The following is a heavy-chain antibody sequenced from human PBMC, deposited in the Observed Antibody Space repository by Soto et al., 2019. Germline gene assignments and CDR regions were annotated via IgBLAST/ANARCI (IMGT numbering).Heavy chain of an antibody. V-gene: IGHV4-39*01. CDR2: VYKSGST. D-gene: IGHD4-4*01. CDR3: ASQRDGYSIDY. J-gene: IGHJ4*02. CDR1: GDSITNTTYY. Sequence: PSETLSLTCSVSGDSITNTTYYWDWIRQPPGKGLEWLGSVYKSGSTYYNPSLKSRVIVSVDTAKNQFSLELDSVTAADTAVYYCASQRDGYSIDYWGQGSLVTAPQ.